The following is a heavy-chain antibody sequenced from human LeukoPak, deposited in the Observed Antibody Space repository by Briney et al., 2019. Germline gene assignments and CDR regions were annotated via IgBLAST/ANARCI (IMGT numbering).Heavy chain of an antibody. CDR1: GGCISSHY. CDR2: TNHVGST. J-gene: IGHJ4*02. D-gene: IGHD1-26*01. CDR3: ARHYDGRGSGSYCGDY. Sequence: SETLSLTCTVYGGCISSHYGGWIRQPPGKGLQWVGYTNHVGSTDYNPSLKSRVTISIDTSKNQCSLKLSSVTATDTAVYYCARHYDGRGSGSYCGDYSGQGTLVIVSS. V-gene: IGHV4-59*08.